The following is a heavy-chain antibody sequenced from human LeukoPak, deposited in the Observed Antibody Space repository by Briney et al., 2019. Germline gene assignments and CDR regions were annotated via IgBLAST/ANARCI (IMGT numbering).Heavy chain of an antibody. J-gene: IGHJ3*02. CDR1: GGTFSSYA. CDR3: ARTHLTYYYDSRRAFDI. Sequence: GASVKVSCKASGGTFSSYAISWVRQAPGQGLEWMGGIIPIFGTANYAQKFQGRVTITADESTSTAYMELSSLRSEDTAVYYCARTHLTYYYDSRRAFDIWGQGTMVTVSS. CDR2: IIPIFGTA. V-gene: IGHV1-69*13. D-gene: IGHD3-22*01.